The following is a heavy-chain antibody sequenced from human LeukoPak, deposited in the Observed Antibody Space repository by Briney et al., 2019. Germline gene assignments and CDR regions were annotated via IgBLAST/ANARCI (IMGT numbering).Heavy chain of an antibody. V-gene: IGHV1-46*01. CDR3: ARDAGPLITMAHS. Sequence: GASVKVSCKASGYTFTSYYMHWARQAPGQGLEWMGIINPSGGSTSYAQKLQGRVTMTTDTSTSTAYMELRSLRSDDTAVYYCARDAGPLITMAHSWGQGTLVTVSS. CDR2: INPSGGST. CDR1: GYTFTSYY. D-gene: IGHD3-10*01. J-gene: IGHJ4*02.